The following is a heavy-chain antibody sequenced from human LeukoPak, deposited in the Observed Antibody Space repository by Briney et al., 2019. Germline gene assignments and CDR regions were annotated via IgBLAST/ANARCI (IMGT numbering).Heavy chain of an antibody. D-gene: IGHD3-22*01. CDR1: GGTFSSYA. Sequence: TVKVSCKASGGTFSSYAISWVRQAPGQGLEWMGRIIPIFGIANYAQKFQGRVTITADKSTSTAYMELSSLRSEDTAVYYCARDRGEWYDSSGYYGDWGQGTLVTVSS. CDR3: ARDRGEWYDSSGYYGD. J-gene: IGHJ4*02. CDR2: IIPIFGIA. V-gene: IGHV1-69*04.